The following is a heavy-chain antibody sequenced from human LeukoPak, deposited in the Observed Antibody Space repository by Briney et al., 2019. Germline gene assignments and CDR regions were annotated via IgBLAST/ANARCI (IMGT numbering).Heavy chain of an antibody. CDR2: ISSSSYI. CDR3: ARSLATGGYSYGYITD. D-gene: IGHD5-18*01. CDR1: GFTFSSYS. Sequence: GGSLRLSCAASGFTFSSYSMNWVRQAPGKGLEWVSSISSSSYIYYADSVKGRFTISRDNAKNSLYLQMNSLRAEDTAVYYCARSLATGGYSYGYITDWGQGTLVTVSS. J-gene: IGHJ4*02. V-gene: IGHV3-21*01.